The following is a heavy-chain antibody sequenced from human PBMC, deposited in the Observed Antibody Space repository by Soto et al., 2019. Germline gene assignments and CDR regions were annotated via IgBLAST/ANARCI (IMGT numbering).Heavy chain of an antibody. V-gene: IGHV5-51*01. D-gene: IGHD2-2*01. CDR3: ARQYCTSTSCYLDP. Sequence: GESLRISCKGSGYRFASYWIGWVRQMPGKGLEWMGIIYPGDSDTRYSPSFQGQVTMSADNSISTAYLQWSSLKASDTAMYYCARQYCTSTSCYLDPWGQGTLVTSPQ. CDR1: GYRFASYW. CDR2: IYPGDSDT. J-gene: IGHJ5*02.